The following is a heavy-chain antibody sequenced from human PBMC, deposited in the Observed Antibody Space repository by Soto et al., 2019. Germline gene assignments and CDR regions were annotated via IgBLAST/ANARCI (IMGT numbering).Heavy chain of an antibody. Sequence: HPGGSLRLSCATSGFIFNTYGMHWVRQAPGKGLEWVAVIWPDGSNRYYADSVSGQFTISRDNSKNTLFLQMNSLSAEDTAVYYCARAAWFYYGMDVWGQGTTVTV. J-gene: IGHJ6*02. CDR1: GFIFNTYG. CDR2: IWPDGSNR. V-gene: IGHV3-33*01. D-gene: IGHD3-22*01. CDR3: ARAAWFYYGMDV.